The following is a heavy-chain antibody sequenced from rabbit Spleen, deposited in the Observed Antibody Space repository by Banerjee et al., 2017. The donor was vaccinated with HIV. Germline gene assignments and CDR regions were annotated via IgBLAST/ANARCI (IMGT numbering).Heavy chain of an antibody. V-gene: IGHV1S40*01. CDR2: IYPGSFDST. CDR3: ARGSGDVGWGYLI. D-gene: IGHD2-1*01. Sequence: QSLEESGGGLVKPGGSLTLSCKASGFTLSSYWICWVRQAPGKGLEWIACIYPGSFDSTVYASWAKGRFTISRTSSTTVTLQMTSLTAADTATYFCARGSGDVGWGYLIWGPGTLVTVS. J-gene: IGHJ2*01. CDR1: GFTLSSYW.